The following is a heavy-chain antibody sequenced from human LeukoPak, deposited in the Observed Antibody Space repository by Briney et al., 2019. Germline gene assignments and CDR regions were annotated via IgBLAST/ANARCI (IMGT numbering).Heavy chain of an antibody. V-gene: IGHV4-38-2*02. CDR2: MYHSGST. Sequence: KPSETLSLTCSVSGYSISSAYYWGWIRQPPGKGLEWIGTMYHSGSTNYNPSLKSRVNMSLDKSKNQFFLKLSSVTAADTAVYYCARDPGMSERMVWFDPWGQGTLVIVSS. J-gene: IGHJ5*02. CDR1: GYSISSAYY. D-gene: IGHD1-1*01. CDR3: ARDPGMSERMVWFDP.